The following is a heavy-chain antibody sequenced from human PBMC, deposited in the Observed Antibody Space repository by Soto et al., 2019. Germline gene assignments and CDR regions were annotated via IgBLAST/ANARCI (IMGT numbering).Heavy chain of an antibody. J-gene: IGHJ4*02. CDR3: ARSVAVPGAHIDY. D-gene: IGHD6-19*01. V-gene: IGHV4-59*01. CDR1: GGFISGSN. CDR2: VSYTGRT. Sequence: SETLSLTYSVSGGFISGSNCSWIRQSPGKGLEWLGYVSYTGRTNYSPSLRSRVTITADKSKNEFSLRLSSVTAADTAVYFCARSVAVPGAHIDYWGQGTQVTVSS.